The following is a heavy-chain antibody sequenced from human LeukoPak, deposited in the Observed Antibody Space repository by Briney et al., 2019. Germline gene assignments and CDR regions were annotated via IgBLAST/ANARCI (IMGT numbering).Heavy chain of an antibody. J-gene: IGHJ4*02. CDR3: ARDSPIAGAGSFDY. V-gene: IGHV1-69*05. D-gene: IGHD6-13*01. CDR2: IIPIFGTA. CDR1: GGTFSSYA. Sequence: GSSVKVSCKASGGTFSSYAISWVRQAPGQGLEWMGGIIPIFGTANYAQKFQGRVTMTTDTSTSTAYMELRSLRSDDTAVYYCARDSPIAGAGSFDYWGQGTLVTVSS.